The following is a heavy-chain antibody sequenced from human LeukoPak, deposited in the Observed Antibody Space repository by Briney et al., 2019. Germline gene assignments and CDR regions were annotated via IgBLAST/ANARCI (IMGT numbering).Heavy chain of an antibody. J-gene: IGHJ1*01. V-gene: IGHV3-23*01. D-gene: IGHD1-26*01. CDR1: GLTFNNYA. Sequence: GGSLRLSCAVSGLTFNNYAMSWVRQAPGKGLEWVSAISKSGDHTYYAASAKGRFTIYRDNSKNTQYLQMNSLRAEDTAVYYCAKPGGPVGATPEYFQHWGQGTLVTVSS. CDR2: ISKSGDHT. CDR3: AKPGGPVGATPEYFQH.